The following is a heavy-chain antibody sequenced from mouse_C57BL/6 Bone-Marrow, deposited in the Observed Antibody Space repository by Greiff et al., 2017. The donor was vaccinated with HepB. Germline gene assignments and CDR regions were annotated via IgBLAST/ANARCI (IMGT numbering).Heavy chain of an antibody. Sequence: EVMLVESGGDLVKPGGSLKLSCAASGFTFSSYGMSWVRQTPDKRLEWVATISSGGSYTYYPDSVKGRFTISRDNAKNTLYLQMSSLKSEDTAMYYCAIFAYWGQGTLVTVSA. CDR1: GFTFSSYG. J-gene: IGHJ3*01. V-gene: IGHV5-6*01. CDR2: ISSGGSYT. CDR3: AIFAY.